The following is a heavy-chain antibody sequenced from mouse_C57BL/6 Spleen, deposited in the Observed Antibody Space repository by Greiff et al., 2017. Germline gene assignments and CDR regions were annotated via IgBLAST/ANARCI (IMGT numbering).Heavy chain of an antibody. J-gene: IGHJ1*03. V-gene: IGHV1-82*01. Sequence: QVQLQQSGPELVKPGASVKISCKASGYAFSSSWMNWVKQRPGKGLEWIGRIYPGDGDTNYNGKFKGKATLTADKSSSTAYMQLSSLTSEDSAVYFCARDGSSGDWYFDVWGTGTTVTVSS. D-gene: IGHD1-1*01. CDR2: IYPGDGDT. CDR3: ARDGSSGDWYFDV. CDR1: GYAFSSSW.